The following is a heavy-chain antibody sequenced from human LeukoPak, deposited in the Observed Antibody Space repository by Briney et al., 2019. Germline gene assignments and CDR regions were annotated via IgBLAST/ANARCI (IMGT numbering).Heavy chain of an antibody. V-gene: IGHV3-48*04. CDR3: ARIDGDYGMDV. CDR2: ISSSSSTI. Sequence: GGSLRLSCAASGFTFSSYSMNWVRQAPGKGLEWVSYISSSSSTIYYADSVKGRFTISRDNAKNSLYLQMNSLRAEDTAVYYCARIDGDYGMDVWGQGTTVTVSS. J-gene: IGHJ6*02. CDR1: GFTFSSYS. D-gene: IGHD4-17*01.